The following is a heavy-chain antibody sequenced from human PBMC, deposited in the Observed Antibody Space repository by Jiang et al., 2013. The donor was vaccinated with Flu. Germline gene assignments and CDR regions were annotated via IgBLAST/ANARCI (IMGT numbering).Heavy chain of an antibody. J-gene: IGHJ3*02. CDR1: GGSISSYY. D-gene: IGHD3-22*01. V-gene: IGHV4-4*07. CDR3: ARVTYDSSGYTDAFDI. Sequence: GLVKPSETLSLTCTVSGGSISSYYWSWIRQPAGKGLEWIGRIYTSGSTNYNPSLKSRVTMSVDTSKNQFSLKLSSVTAADTAVYYCARVTYDSSGYTDAFDIWGQGTMVTVSS. CDR2: IYTSGST.